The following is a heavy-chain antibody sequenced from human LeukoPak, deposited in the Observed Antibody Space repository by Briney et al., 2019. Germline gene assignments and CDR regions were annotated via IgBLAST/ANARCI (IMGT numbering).Heavy chain of an antibody. V-gene: IGHV1-2*02. CDR2: INPNSGGT. CDR1: GYTFTGYY. Sequence: ASVKVSCKASGYTFTGYYMHWVRQAPGQGLEWMGWINPNSGGTNYAQKFQGRVTMTRDTSISTAYMELSRLRSDDTAVYYCAREGYYDSSGYPEYFQHWGQGTLVTVSS. CDR3: AREGYYDSSGYPEYFQH. J-gene: IGHJ1*01. D-gene: IGHD3-22*01.